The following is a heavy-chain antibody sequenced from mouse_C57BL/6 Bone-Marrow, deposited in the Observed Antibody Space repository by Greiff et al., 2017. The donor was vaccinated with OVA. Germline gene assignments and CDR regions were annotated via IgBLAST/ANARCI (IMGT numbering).Heavy chain of an antibody. CDR2: IRNKANNHET. J-gene: IGHJ4*01. CDR1: GFTFSDAW. D-gene: IGHD2-3*01. Sequence: EVKVEESGGGLVQPGGSMKLSCAASGFTFSDAWMDWVRQSPEKGLEWVAEIRNKANNHETYYAESVKGRFTISRDDSKSSVYLQMNSLRAEDTGIYYCTRKPDGYYLMDYWGQGTSVTVSS. V-gene: IGHV6-6*01. CDR3: TRKPDGYYLMDY.